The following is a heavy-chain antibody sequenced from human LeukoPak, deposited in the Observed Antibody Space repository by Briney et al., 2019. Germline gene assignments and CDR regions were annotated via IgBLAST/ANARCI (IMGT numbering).Heavy chain of an antibody. V-gene: IGHV1-18*01. D-gene: IGHD1-26*01. CDR3: ARVRPYSGSYLDDY. Sequence: GASVKVSCKASGYTFTSYGISWVRQAPGQGLEWMGWISAYNGNTNYAQKLQGRVTMTTDTSTSTAYMELRSLRSDDTAVYYCARVRPYSGSYLDDYWGQGTLVTVSS. CDR2: ISAYNGNT. J-gene: IGHJ4*02. CDR1: GYTFTSYG.